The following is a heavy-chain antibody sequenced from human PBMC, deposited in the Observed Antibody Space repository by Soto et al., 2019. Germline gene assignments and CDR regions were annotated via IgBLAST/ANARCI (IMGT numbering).Heavy chain of an antibody. V-gene: IGHV1-69*12. Sequence: QVQLVQSGAEVKKPGSSVKVSCKASGDSFSSYAMSWVRQAPGQGLEWMGGIVPIFGSRNYAQKLQGRVTITADESTRTVYMELTSLTYDDTAIYYCARDGDSGTYEYWGQGTLVTVSS. CDR3: ARDGDSGTYEY. CDR2: IVPIFGSR. CDR1: GDSFSSYA. J-gene: IGHJ4*02. D-gene: IGHD5-12*01.